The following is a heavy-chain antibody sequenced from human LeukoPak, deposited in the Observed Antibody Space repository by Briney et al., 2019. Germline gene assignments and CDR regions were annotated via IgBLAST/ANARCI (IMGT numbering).Heavy chain of an antibody. Sequence: GGSLRLSCAASGFTFGSYGMSWVRQAPGGGLEWVSFITPNADRASYAGSVEGRFTISRDNPRNTLYMQMNSLRDEDTAVYYCAIMHGYYDGSGYWVQWGQGTLVTVSS. CDR2: ITPNADRA. D-gene: IGHD3-22*01. J-gene: IGHJ1*01. V-gene: IGHV3-23*01. CDR1: GFTFGSYG. CDR3: AIMHGYYDGSGYWVQ.